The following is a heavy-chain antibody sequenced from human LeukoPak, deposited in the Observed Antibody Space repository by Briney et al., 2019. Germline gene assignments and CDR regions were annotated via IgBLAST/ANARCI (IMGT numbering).Heavy chain of an antibody. Sequence: SETLSLTCTVSGGSISSYYWSWIRQPPGKGLEWIGYIYYSGSTNYNPSLKSRVTISVDTSKNQFSLKLSSVTAADTAVYYCARDRKGGYPYWGQGTLVTVSS. J-gene: IGHJ4*02. CDR1: GGSISSYY. CDR2: IYYSGST. V-gene: IGHV4-59*12. CDR3: ARDRKGGYPY. D-gene: IGHD5-12*01.